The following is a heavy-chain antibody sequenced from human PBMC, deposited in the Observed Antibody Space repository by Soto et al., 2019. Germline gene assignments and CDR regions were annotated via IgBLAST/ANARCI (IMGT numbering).Heavy chain of an antibody. CDR2: ISGSGFKK. D-gene: IGHD1-26*01. J-gene: IGHJ5*02. V-gene: IGHV3-23*01. Sequence: GGSLRLSCAASGFIFENFGMSWVRQAPGKGLEWISSISGSGFKKYYADSVKGRFTISRDNSKSTVYLELNNLSAEDTAVYHCAKNQGVELVPLAAVDWFDPWGQGSVVTVSS. CDR3: AKNQGVELVPLAAVDWFDP. CDR1: GFIFENFG.